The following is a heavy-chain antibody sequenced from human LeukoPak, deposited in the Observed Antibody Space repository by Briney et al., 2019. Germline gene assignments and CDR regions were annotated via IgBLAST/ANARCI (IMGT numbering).Heavy chain of an antibody. CDR3: ARVIVARFDI. CDR2: IYYSGST. D-gene: IGHD5-12*01. CDR1: GGSISSYY. V-gene: IGHV4-59*01. J-gene: IGHJ3*02. Sequence: SETLSLTCTVSGGSISSYYWSWIRQPPGKGLEWIGNIYYSGSTNYNPSLKSRVTISVDTSKNQFSLKLSSVTAADTAVYYCARVIVARFDIWGQGTMVTVSS.